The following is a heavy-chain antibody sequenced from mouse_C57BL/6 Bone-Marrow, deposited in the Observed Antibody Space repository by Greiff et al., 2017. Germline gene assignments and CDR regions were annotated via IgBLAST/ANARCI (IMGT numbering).Heavy chain of an antibody. J-gene: IGHJ4*01. CDR2: IYPGGGYT. CDR1: GYTFTSYG. D-gene: IGHD2-3*01. Sequence: QVQLQQSGAELARPGASVKLSCKASGYTFTSYGISWVKQRTGQGLEWIGEIYPGGGYTNYNEKFKGKATLTADKSSSTAYMQFSSLTSEDSAIYYCARTMGLLRYAMDYWGQGTSVTVSS. V-gene: IGHV1-81*01. CDR3: ARTMGLLRYAMDY.